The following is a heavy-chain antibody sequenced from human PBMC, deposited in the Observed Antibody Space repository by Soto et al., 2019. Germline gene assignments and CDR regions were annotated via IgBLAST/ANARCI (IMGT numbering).Heavy chain of an antibody. CDR3: ARTRSSSGYYYFY. Sequence: SETLSLTCTVSGGYISSGDYYWSWIRQPPGKGLEWIGYIYYSGSTYYNPSLKSRVTISVDKSINTAYLQWSSLKASDTAMYYCARTRSSSGYYYFYWGQGTLVTVSS. D-gene: IGHD3-22*01. J-gene: IGHJ4*02. V-gene: IGHV4-30-4*01. CDR1: GGYISSGDYY. CDR2: IYYSGST.